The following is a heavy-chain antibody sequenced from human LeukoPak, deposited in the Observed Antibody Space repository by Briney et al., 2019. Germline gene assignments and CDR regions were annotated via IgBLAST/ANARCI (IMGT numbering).Heavy chain of an antibody. CDR3: ARVRSSYAYYYYYMDV. CDR2: ISAYNGNT. CDR1: GYTFTSYG. D-gene: IGHD2-15*01. J-gene: IGHJ6*03. Sequence: ASVKVSCKASGYTFTSYGISWVRQAPGQGLEWMGWISAYNGNTNYAQKLQGRVTMTTDTSTSTAYMELRSLRSDDTAVYYCARVRSSYAYYYYYMDVWGKGTTVTVSS. V-gene: IGHV1-18*01.